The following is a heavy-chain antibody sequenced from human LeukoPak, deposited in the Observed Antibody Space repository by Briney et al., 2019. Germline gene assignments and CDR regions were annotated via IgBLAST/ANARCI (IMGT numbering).Heavy chain of an antibody. Sequence: SVKVSCKASGGTFSSYAISWVRQAPGQGLKWMGGIIPIFGTANYAQKFQGRVTITADESTSTAYMELSSLRSEDTAVYYCARRGYSSSWYQDYFDYWGQGTLVTVSS. CDR3: ARRGYSSSWYQDYFDY. CDR2: IIPIFGTA. CDR1: GGTFSSYA. V-gene: IGHV1-69*13. J-gene: IGHJ4*02. D-gene: IGHD6-13*01.